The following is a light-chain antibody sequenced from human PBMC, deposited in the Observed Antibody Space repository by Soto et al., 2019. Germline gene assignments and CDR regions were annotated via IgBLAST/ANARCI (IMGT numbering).Light chain of an antibody. J-gene: IGKJ3*01. CDR1: QSVSTK. V-gene: IGKV3-15*01. CDR3: QQYKNWPHFT. Sequence: EIVMTQSPATLSVSPGERATLSCRASQSVSTKLAWYRHKPGQAPRLLIYGASTRTTGIPARFSGSGSGPEVTLTINSLQSEDFAVYYCQQYKNWPHFTFGPGTTVDIK. CDR2: GAS.